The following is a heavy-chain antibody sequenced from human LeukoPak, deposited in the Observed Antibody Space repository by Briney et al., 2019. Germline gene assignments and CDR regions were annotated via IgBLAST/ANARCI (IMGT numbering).Heavy chain of an antibody. J-gene: IGHJ4*02. CDR3: ARGHGYSYGEPPYYFDY. CDR2: INHSGST. Sequence: SETLSLTCAVYGGSFSGYYWSWIRQPPGKGLEWIGEINHSGSTNYNPSLESRVTISVDTSKNQFSLKLSSVTAADTAVYYCARGHGYSYGEPPYYFDYWGQGTLVTVSS. V-gene: IGHV4-34*01. D-gene: IGHD5-18*01. CDR1: GGSFSGYY.